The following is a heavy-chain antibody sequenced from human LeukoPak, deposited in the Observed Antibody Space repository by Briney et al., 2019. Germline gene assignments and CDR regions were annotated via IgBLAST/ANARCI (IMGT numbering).Heavy chain of an antibody. Sequence: ASVEVSCKTSGYTLSDYYMHWVRQAPGQGLEWMGWINPNSGATTYAENFQGRVIMTRDTSISTAYMELTSLRSDDTALYYCARGVLRELRGFDYWGQGTLVTVSP. J-gene: IGHJ4*02. CDR3: ARGVLRELRGFDY. V-gene: IGHV1-2*02. D-gene: IGHD1-7*01. CDR1: GYTLSDYY. CDR2: INPNSGAT.